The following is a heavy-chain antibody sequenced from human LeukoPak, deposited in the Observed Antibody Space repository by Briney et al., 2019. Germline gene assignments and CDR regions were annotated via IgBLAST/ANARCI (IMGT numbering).Heavy chain of an antibody. J-gene: IGHJ6*03. Sequence: ASVKVSCKASGYTFTSYYMHWVRQAPGQGLEWMGIINPSGGSTSYAQKFQGRVTMTRDTSTSTVYMELSSLRSEDTAVYYCARARGYCSSTSCPDSYYYYYMDVWGKGTTVTVSS. V-gene: IGHV1-46*01. CDR2: INPSGGST. CDR1: GYTFTSYY. CDR3: ARARGYCSSTSCPDSYYYYYMDV. D-gene: IGHD2-2*01.